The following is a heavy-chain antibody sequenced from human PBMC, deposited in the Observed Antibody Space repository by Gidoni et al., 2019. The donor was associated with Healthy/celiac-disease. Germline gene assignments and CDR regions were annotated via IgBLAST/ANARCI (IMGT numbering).Heavy chain of an antibody. CDR3: ARWGVGATPAAFDY. J-gene: IGHJ4*02. D-gene: IGHD1-26*01. CDR2: ISSSSSYI. Sequence: EVQLLESGGGLFKPGGCVSLSCAGAGFSFSSYSMNWVRQAPGKGLEWVSSISSSSSYIYYADSVKGRFTISRDNAKNSLYLQMNSLRAEDTAVYYCARWGVGATPAAFDYWGQGTLVTVSS. CDR1: GFSFSSYS. V-gene: IGHV3-21*01.